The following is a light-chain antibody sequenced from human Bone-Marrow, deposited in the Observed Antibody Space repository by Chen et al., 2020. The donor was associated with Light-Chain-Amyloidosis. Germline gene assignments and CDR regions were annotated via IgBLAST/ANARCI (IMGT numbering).Light chain of an antibody. V-gene: IGKV1-39*01. Sequence: DIKMTQSPSSLSASVGDRVTITFRASQNIYIHLSWYQQRPGKAPNLLIYGASSLESGVPPRFSGSGSGTDFSLTISGLQPEDFATYYCQQSFSTPWTFGQGSKLDI. CDR3: QQSFSTPWT. CDR1: QNIYIH. CDR2: GAS. J-gene: IGKJ1*01.